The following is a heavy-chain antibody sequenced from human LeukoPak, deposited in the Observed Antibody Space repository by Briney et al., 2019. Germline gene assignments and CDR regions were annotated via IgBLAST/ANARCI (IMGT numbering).Heavy chain of an antibody. J-gene: IGHJ4*02. Sequence: SETLSLTCAVYGGSFSGYYWSWIRQPPGKGLEWIGEINHSGSTNYNPSLKSRVTISVDTSKNQFSLKLSSVTAADTAVYYCARVGTYYDFWSGYYNRVYFDYWGQGTLVTVSS. D-gene: IGHD3-3*01. CDR2: INHSGST. CDR3: ARVGTYYDFWSGYYNRVYFDY. V-gene: IGHV4-34*01. CDR1: GGSFSGYY.